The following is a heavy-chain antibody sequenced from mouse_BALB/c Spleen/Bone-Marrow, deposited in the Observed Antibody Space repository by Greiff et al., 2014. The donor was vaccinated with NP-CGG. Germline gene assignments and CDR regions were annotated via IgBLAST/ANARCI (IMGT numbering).Heavy chain of an antibody. D-gene: IGHD1-1*01. J-gene: IGHJ2*01. CDR3: AGSYYGSTFDY. Sequence: EVKLVESGGGLVKLGGSLKLSCAASGFTFSSYYMSWVRQTPEKRLELVAAINSYGGSTYYPDTVKGRFTISRDNAKNTLYLQVSSLKSEDTALYYCAGSYYGSTFDYWGQGTTLTVSS. V-gene: IGHV5-6-2*01. CDR1: GFTFSSYY. CDR2: INSYGGST.